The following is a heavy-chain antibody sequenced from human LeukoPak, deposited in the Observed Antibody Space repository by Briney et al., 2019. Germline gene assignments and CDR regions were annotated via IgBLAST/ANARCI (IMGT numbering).Heavy chain of an antibody. V-gene: IGHV3-30-3*01. J-gene: IGHJ3*02. CDR3: ARSHPAHDAFDI. CDR1: GFTFSSYA. CDR2: ISYDGSNK. Sequence: GGSLRLSCAASGFTFSSYAMHWVRQAPGKGLEWVAVISYDGSNKYYADSVKGRFTISRDNSKNTLYLQMNSLRAEDTAVYYCARSHPAHDAFDIWGQGTMVTVSS.